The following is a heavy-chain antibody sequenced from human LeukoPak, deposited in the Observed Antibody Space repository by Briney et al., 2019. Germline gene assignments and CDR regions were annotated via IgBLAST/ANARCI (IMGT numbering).Heavy chain of an antibody. CDR3: AKLGARQQNFDY. Sequence: GGSLRLSCAASGFTFSSYNMNWVRQAPGKGLEWVSSISSSSTYIYYADSVKGRFTISRDNSKNTLYLQMNSLRAEDTAVYYCAKLGARQQNFDYWGQGTLVTVSS. V-gene: IGHV3-21*04. CDR2: ISSSSTYI. CDR1: GFTFSSYN. D-gene: IGHD3-10*01. J-gene: IGHJ4*02.